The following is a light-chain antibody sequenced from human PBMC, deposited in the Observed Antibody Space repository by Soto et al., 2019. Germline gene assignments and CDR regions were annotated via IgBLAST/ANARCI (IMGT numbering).Light chain of an antibody. CDR2: LTSDGSH. CDR3: QTLGNGYVV. CDR1: SGHSNYA. J-gene: IGLJ2*01. V-gene: IGLV4-69*01. Sequence: QSVLTQSPSASASLGASVKLTCTLSSGHSNYAIAWHQQQPEKGPRYLMKLTSDGSHSKGDGIPDRFSGSSSGAERYLTISSLQSEDEADYYCQTLGNGYVVFGGGTKLTVL.